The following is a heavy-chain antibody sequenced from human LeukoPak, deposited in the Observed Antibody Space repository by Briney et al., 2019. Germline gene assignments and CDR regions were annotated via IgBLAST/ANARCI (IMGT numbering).Heavy chain of an antibody. V-gene: IGHV3-53*01. D-gene: IGHD3-10*01. CDR3: ARIRQRITMVRGVKYFDY. CDR1: GFTVATNY. Sequence: GGSLRLSCAVSGFTVATNYMSWVRQAPGKGLEWVSVIYSGGTTNYADSVKGRFTISRDNSKNTLYLQMNSLRAEDTAVYYCARIRQRITMVRGVKYFDYWGQGTLVTVSS. CDR2: IYSGGTT. J-gene: IGHJ4*02.